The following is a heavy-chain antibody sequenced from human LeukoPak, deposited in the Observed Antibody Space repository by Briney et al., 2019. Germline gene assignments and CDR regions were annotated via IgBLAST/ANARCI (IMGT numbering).Heavy chain of an antibody. J-gene: IGHJ4*02. Sequence: PSQTLSLTCAVSGGSISSGGYSWSWIRQPPGKGLEWIGYIYHSGSTYYNPSLKSRVTISVDTSKNQFSLKLSSVTAADTAVYYCAVGYDSSGSYAPFDYWGQGTLVTVSS. V-gene: IGHV4-30-2*05. CDR2: IYHSGST. D-gene: IGHD3-22*01. CDR1: GGSISSGGYS. CDR3: AVGYDSSGSYAPFDY.